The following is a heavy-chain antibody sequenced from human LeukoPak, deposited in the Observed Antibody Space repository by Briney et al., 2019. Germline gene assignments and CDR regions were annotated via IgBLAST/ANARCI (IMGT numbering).Heavy chain of an antibody. V-gene: IGHV4-4*02. CDR1: GGSISSSNW. Sequence: PSGTLSLTCAVSGGSISSSNWWSWVRQPPGKGLEWIGEIYHSGSTNYNPSLKSRVTISVDKSKNQFSLKLSSVTAADTAVYYCARDHGRPANYSGSFRGFDYWGQGTLVTVSS. D-gene: IGHD1-26*01. CDR3: ARDHGRPANYSGSFRGFDY. J-gene: IGHJ4*02. CDR2: IYHSGST.